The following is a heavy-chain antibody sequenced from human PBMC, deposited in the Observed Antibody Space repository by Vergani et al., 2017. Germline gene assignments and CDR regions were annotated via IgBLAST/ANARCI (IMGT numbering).Heavy chain of an antibody. CDR2: IYPGDSDT. CDR1: GYSFTSYW. V-gene: IGHV5-51*01. Sequence: EVQLVQSGAEVKKPGESLRISCKGSGYSFTSYWIGWVRQMPGKGLEWMGIIYPGDSDTRYSPSFQGQVTISAAKSISTAYLQWSSLKASDTAMYYCARRKGGDQVVAASGTFDPWGQGTLVTVSS. J-gene: IGHJ5*02. CDR3: ARRKGGDQVVAASGTFDP. D-gene: IGHD6-13*01.